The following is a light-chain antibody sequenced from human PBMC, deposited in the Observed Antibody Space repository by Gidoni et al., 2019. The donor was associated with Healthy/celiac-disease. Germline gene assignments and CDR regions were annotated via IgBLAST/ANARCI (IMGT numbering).Light chain of an antibody. V-gene: IGKV1-39*01. CDR3: QQSYSTPQT. CDR2: AAS. Sequence: DIQMTQSPSSLSASVGDRVTITCRASQSISSYLNWYQQKPGKAPKLLIYAASSLQSGVPSRFSGSGFGTDFTLTISSLQPEDFATYYCQQSYSTPQTFXQXTKVEIK. J-gene: IGKJ1*01. CDR1: QSISSY.